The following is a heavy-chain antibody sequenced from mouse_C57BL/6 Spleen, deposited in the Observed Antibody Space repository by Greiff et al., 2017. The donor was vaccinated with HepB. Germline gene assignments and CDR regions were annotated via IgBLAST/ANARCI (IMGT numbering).Heavy chain of an antibody. CDR1: GFTFTDYY. D-gene: IGHD3-3*01. Sequence: DVHLVESGGGLVQPGGSLSLSCAASGFTFTDYYMSWVRQPPGKALEWLGFIRNKANGYTTEYSASVKGRFTISRDNSQSILYLQMNALRAEDSATYYCARSRDRYFDYWGQGTTLTVSS. CDR3: ARSRDRYFDY. CDR2: IRNKANGYTT. V-gene: IGHV7-3*01. J-gene: IGHJ2*01.